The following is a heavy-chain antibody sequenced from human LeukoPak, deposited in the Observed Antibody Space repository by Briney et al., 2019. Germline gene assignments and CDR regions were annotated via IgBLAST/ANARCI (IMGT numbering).Heavy chain of an antibody. Sequence: ASVKVSCKASGYTFTSYGISWVRQAPGQGLEWMGWISAYNGNTNYAQKLQGRVTMTTDTSTSTAYMELRSLRAEDTAIYYCAKMKGHPLPKYYMDVWGQGTTVTVSS. D-gene: IGHD1-26*01. CDR1: GYTFTSYG. J-gene: IGHJ6*01. V-gene: IGHV1-18*01. CDR2: ISAYNGNT. CDR3: AKMKGHPLPKYYMDV.